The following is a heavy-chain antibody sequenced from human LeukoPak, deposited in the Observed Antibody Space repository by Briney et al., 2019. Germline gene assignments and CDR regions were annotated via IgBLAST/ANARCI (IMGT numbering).Heavy chain of an antibody. J-gene: IGHJ6*03. CDR2: INHSGST. V-gene: IGHV4-34*01. CDR1: GGSFSGYY. CDR3: ARGYYYMDV. Sequence: KPSETLSLTCTVYGGSFSGYYWSWIRQPPGKGLEWIGEINHSGSTNYNPSLKSRVTISVDTSKNQFSQKLSSVTAADTAVYYCARGYYYMDVWGKGTTVTVSS.